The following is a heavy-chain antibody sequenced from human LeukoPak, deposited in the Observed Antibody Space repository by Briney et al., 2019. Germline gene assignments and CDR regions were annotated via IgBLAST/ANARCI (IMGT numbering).Heavy chain of an antibody. V-gene: IGHV3-15*01. CDR2: IKSKTDGGTT. J-gene: IGHJ4*02. CDR3: TTLLGYCSGGSCYLDY. Sequence: GGSLRLSCAASEFTFSDAWMSWVRQAPGKGLEWVGRIKSKTDGGTTDYAAPVKGRFTISRDDSKNTLYLQMNSLKTEDTAVYYCTTLLGYCSGGSCYLDYWGQGTLVTVSS. CDR1: EFTFSDAW. D-gene: IGHD2-15*01.